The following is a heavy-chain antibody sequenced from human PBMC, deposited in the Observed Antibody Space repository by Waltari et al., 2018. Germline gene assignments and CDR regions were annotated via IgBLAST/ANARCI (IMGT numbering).Heavy chain of an antibody. J-gene: IGHJ3*02. CDR3: ARDSSSSWGGDAFDI. Sequence: EVQLVESGGGLVQPGGSLRLSCAASGFTFSSYEMNWVRQAPGKGLEWVSYISSSGSTRYYADSVKGRFTISRDNAKNSLYLQMNSLRAEDTAVYYCARDSSSSWGGDAFDIWGQGTMVTVSS. D-gene: IGHD6-13*01. CDR1: GFTFSSYE. V-gene: IGHV3-48*03. CDR2: ISSSGSTR.